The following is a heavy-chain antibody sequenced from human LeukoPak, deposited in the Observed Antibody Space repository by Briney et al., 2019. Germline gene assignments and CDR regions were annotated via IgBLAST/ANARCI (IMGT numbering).Heavy chain of an antibody. J-gene: IGHJ6*03. D-gene: IGHD5-12*01. Sequence: GGSLRLSCAASGYTFNNFGMHWVRQAPGKGLEWVAFIGYEGIHKYYADSVKGRFTISRDNAKNSLYLQMNSLRAENTAVYYCARLSGYDLYYYYYMDVWGKGTTVTVSS. CDR3: ARLSGYDLYYYYYMDV. CDR1: GYTFNNFG. CDR2: IGYEGIHK. V-gene: IGHV3-33*01.